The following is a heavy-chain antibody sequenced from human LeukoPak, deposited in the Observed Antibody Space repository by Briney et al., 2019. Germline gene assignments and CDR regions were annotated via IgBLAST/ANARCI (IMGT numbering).Heavy chain of an antibody. J-gene: IGHJ4*02. Sequence: SETLSLTCTVSGGSISSSSYYWGWIRQPPGKGLEWIGSIYYSGSTYYNPSLKSRVTISVDTSKNQFSLKLSSVTAADTAVYYCASGGFYGDYYFDYWGQGTLVTVSS. CDR2: IYYSGST. D-gene: IGHD4-17*01. CDR1: GGSISSSSYY. V-gene: IGHV4-39*07. CDR3: ASGGFYGDYYFDY.